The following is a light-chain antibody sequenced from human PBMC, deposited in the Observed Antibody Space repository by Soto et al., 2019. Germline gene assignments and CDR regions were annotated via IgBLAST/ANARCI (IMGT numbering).Light chain of an antibody. CDR2: WAS. J-gene: IGKJ4*01. CDR1: QSVLYSSNNKNY. V-gene: IGKV4-1*01. Sequence: DIVMTQSPDSLAVSLGERATINCKSSQSVLYSSNNKNYLAWYQQKPGQPPKLLIYWASTRESGVPDRFSDSGSGRDLTLTISSLQAEDVAVYYCQQYYSTLTFRGGTKVEIK. CDR3: QQYYSTLT.